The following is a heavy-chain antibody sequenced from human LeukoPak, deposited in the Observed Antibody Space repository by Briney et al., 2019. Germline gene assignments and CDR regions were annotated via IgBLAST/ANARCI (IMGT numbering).Heavy chain of an antibody. J-gene: IGHJ4*02. CDR2: ISGSSGNT. Sequence: ASVNVSCKASGYSFTSHGISWVRQAPGEGLEWMGWISGSSGNTKYVQKFQGRVTMTTDTSMSTAYMELRSLRSDDTAVYYCARDLGGGINDYWGQGTLVTVSS. CDR1: GYSFTSHG. V-gene: IGHV1-18*01. CDR3: ARDLGGGINDY. D-gene: IGHD3-16*01.